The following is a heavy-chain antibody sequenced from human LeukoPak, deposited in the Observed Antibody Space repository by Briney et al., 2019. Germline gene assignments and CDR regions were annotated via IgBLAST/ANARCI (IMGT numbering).Heavy chain of an antibody. CDR2: ITTSSSYT. CDR1: GFTFSSYG. J-gene: IGHJ6*03. D-gene: IGHD1-26*01. V-gene: IGHV3-21*01. CDR3: ARDPYSGAYGDTYYYFMDV. Sequence: GGSLRLSCAASGFTFSSYGMSWVRQAPGKGLEWISSITTSSSYTFYADSVKGRFTISRDNARNSLYLQMNSLTAEDTAVYYCARDPYSGAYGDTYYYFMDVWGKGTTVTISS.